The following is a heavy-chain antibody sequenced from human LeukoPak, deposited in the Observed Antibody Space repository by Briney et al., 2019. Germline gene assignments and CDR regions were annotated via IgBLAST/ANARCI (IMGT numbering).Heavy chain of an antibody. D-gene: IGHD3-22*01. CDR2: IIPILGIA. Sequence: ASVKVSCKASGGTFSSYAISWVRQAPGQGLEWMGRIIPILGIANYAQKFQGRVTITADKSTSTAYMELSSLRSEDTAVYYCAREHYDSSEIRWPTPNYYGMDVWGQGTTVTVSS. CDR1: GGTFSSYA. CDR3: AREHYDSSEIRWPTPNYYGMDV. V-gene: IGHV1-69*04. J-gene: IGHJ6*02.